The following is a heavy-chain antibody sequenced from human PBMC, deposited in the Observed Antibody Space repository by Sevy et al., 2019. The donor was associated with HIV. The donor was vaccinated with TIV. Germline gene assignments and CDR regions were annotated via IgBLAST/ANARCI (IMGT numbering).Heavy chain of an antibody. Sequence: GGSLRLSCAASGFTFSSYWMSWVRQAPGKGLEWVANMKQDGSEKYYVDSVKGRFTISRDNAKNSLYLQMNSLRAEDTAVYYCARGSSGWYRRYYFDYWGQGTLVTVSS. CDR2: MKQDGSEK. J-gene: IGHJ4*02. CDR3: ARGSSGWYRRYYFDY. D-gene: IGHD6-19*01. CDR1: GFTFSSYW. V-gene: IGHV3-7*03.